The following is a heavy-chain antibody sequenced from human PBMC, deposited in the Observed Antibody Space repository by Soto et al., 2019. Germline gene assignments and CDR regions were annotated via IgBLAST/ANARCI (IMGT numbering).Heavy chain of an antibody. V-gene: IGHV3-9*01. CDR1: GFTFDDYA. CDR2: ISWNSNSI. D-gene: IGHD1-20*01. Sequence: EVQLVESGGGLVQPGRSLRLSCAASGFTFDDYAMHWVRQTPGKGLEWVSGISWNSNSIGYGDSVKGRFTISRDNAKNSLYLQINSLRDEDTARYHCVKDSKNNWNRSGTFNIWGQGAMVTVSS. CDR3: VKDSKNNWNRSGTFNI. J-gene: IGHJ3*02.